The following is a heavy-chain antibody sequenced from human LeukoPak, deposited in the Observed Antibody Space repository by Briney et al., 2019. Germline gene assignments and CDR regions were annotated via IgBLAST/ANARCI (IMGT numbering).Heavy chain of an antibody. CDR3: ARGEFGVYSYGIYYYYYYMDV. J-gene: IGHJ6*03. Sequence: SETLSLTCTVSGGSISSYYWSWIRQPPGKGLEWIGYNYYSGSTNYNPSLKSRVTISVDTSKNQFSLKLSSVTAADTAVYYCARGEFGVYSYGIYYYYYYMDVWGKGTTVTVSS. CDR1: GGSISSYY. V-gene: IGHV4-59*01. D-gene: IGHD5-18*01. CDR2: NYYSGST.